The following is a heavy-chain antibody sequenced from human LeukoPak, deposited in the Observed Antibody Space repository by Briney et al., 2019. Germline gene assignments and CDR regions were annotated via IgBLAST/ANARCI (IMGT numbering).Heavy chain of an antibody. Sequence: PGGSLRLSCAASGLSFSSYVMSWVRQAPGKGLEWVSAIGGSGGNTYYADSVKGRSTISRDNSKSTLYLQMNSLRADDTAVYYCAKYCGDSSCYAGFDFWGQGTLVTVSS. D-gene: IGHD2-15*01. CDR1: GLSFSSYV. J-gene: IGHJ4*02. V-gene: IGHV3-23*01. CDR3: AKYCGDSSCYAGFDF. CDR2: IGGSGGNT.